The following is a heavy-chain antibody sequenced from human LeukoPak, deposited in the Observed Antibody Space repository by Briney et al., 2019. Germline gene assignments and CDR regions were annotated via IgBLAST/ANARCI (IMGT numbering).Heavy chain of an antibody. J-gene: IGHJ4*02. CDR2: ISSNGGST. CDR1: GFTFSSYA. CDR3: VKGLGYCTNGVCSDY. Sequence: GGSLRLSCSASGFTFSSYAMHWVRQAPGNGLEYVSAISSNGGSTYYADSVKGRFTISRDNSKNTLYLQMSSLRAEDTAVYYCVKGLGYCTNGVCSDYWGQGTLVTVSS. V-gene: IGHV3-64D*09. D-gene: IGHD2-8*01.